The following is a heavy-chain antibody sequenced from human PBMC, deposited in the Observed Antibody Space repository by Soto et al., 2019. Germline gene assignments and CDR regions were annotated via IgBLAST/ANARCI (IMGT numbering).Heavy chain of an antibody. CDR1: GFTFSSYG. CDR3: AKVLTGDLDY. D-gene: IGHD7-27*01. V-gene: IGHV3-30*18. J-gene: IGHJ4*02. CDR2: ISYDENNK. Sequence: GESLKISCAASGFTFSSYGMNWVRQAPGKGLEWVAVISYDENNKYYADSVKGRFTISRDNSKNTLYLQMNSLRAEDTAVYYCAKVLTGDLDYWGQGTLVTVSS.